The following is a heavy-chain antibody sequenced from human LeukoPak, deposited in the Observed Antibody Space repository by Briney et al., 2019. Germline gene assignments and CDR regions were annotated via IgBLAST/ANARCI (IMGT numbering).Heavy chain of an antibody. Sequence: SETLSLTCSVSGYSISGTYYWGWIRQPPGKGLEWIGTIFHTGNTYYNPSLKSGVTISVDTSKNQFSLKLSSVTAADTAVYYCARAGQGYCTSAGCFLSLDYWGQGTLVTVSS. CDR3: ARAGQGYCTSAGCFLSLDY. J-gene: IGHJ4*02. V-gene: IGHV4-38-2*02. D-gene: IGHD2-2*01. CDR2: IFHTGNT. CDR1: GYSISGTYY.